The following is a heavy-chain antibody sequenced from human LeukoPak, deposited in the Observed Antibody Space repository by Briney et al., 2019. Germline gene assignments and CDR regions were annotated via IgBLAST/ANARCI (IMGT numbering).Heavy chain of an antibody. CDR3: ARDRDYDFWSGLLGFDP. CDR1: GFTFSSYS. V-gene: IGHV3-21*01. J-gene: IGHJ5*02. CDR2: ISSSSSYI. Sequence: GGSLRLSCAASGFTFSSYSMNWVRQAPGKGLEWVSSISSSSSYIYYADSVKGRFTISRDNAKNSLYLQMNSLRAEDTAVYYCARDRDYDFWSGLLGFDPWGQGTLVTVSS. D-gene: IGHD3-3*01.